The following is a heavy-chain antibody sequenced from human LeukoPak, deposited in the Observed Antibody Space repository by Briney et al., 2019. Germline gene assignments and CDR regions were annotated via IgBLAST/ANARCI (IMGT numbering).Heavy chain of an antibody. Sequence: GASVKVSCKASGYTFTGYYMHWERQAPGQGLEWMGWINPNSGGTNYAQKFQGRVTMTRDTSISTAYMELSRLRSDDTAVYYCAREPGYYGSGSYPWFDPWGQGTLVTVSS. CDR2: INPNSGGT. CDR3: AREPGYYGSGSYPWFDP. J-gene: IGHJ5*02. CDR1: GYTFTGYY. D-gene: IGHD3-10*01. V-gene: IGHV1-2*02.